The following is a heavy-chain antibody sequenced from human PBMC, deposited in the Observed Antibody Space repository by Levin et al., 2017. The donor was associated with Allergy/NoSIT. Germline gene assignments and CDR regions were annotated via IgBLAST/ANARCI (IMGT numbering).Heavy chain of an antibody. Sequence: GESLKISCAASGFTFTSYGMTWVRQAPGKGLEWVSTISGGGITFYGDPVKGRFTISRDNSMDTLFLQMNSLRAEDTAVYFCAKYRRVNGNYDSHFGNWGQGTLVTVSS. V-gene: IGHV3-23*01. CDR2: ISGGGIT. CDR3: AKYRRVNGNYDSHFGN. CDR1: GFTFTSYG. D-gene: IGHD3-22*01. J-gene: IGHJ4*02.